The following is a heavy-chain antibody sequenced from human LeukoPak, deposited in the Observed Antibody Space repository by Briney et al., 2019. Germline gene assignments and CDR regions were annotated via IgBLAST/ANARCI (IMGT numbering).Heavy chain of an antibody. Sequence: HSGGSLRLSCAASGFTFDDYAMHWVRQAPGKGLEWVSGISWNSGSTGYADSVKGRFTISRDNAKNSLYLQMNSLRAEDTALYYCAKDRSSGIVGAVDYWGQGTLVTVSS. CDR2: ISWNSGST. D-gene: IGHD1-26*01. CDR1: GFTFDDYA. V-gene: IGHV3-9*01. CDR3: AKDRSSGIVGAVDY. J-gene: IGHJ4*02.